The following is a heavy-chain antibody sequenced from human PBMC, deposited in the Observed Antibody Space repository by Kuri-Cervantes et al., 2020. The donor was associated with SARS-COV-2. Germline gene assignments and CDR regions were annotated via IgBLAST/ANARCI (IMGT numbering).Heavy chain of an antibody. D-gene: IGHD6-19*01. CDR3: ATTPYSSGWTDYYFDY. CDR2: IIPIFGTA. CDR1: GGTFSSYT. J-gene: IGHJ4*02. V-gene: IGHV1-69*06. Sequence: SVKVSCKASGGTFSSYTIGWVRQAPGQGLEWMGGIIPIFGTANYAQKFQGRVTITADKSTSTAYMELSSLRSEDTAMYYCATTPYSSGWTDYYFDYWGQGTRVTVSS.